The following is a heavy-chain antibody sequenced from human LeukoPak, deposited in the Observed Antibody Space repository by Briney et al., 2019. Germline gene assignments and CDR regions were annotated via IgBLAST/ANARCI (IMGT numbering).Heavy chain of an antibody. D-gene: IGHD4-17*01. CDR3: ARGSSTVTTSHYYYYMDV. Sequence: SETLSLXCAVYGGSFSGYYWSWIRRPPGKGLESIGEINHSGSTNYNPSLKSRVTISVDTSKNQFSLKLSSVTAADTAVYYCARGSSTVTTSHYYYYMDVWGKGTTVTVSS. CDR1: GGSFSGYY. V-gene: IGHV4-34*01. J-gene: IGHJ6*03. CDR2: INHSGST.